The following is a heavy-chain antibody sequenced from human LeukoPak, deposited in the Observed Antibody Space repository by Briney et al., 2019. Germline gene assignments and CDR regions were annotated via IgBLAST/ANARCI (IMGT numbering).Heavy chain of an antibody. CDR2: IYYSGST. J-gene: IGHJ1*01. Sequence: SETLSLTCTVSGGSISSYYWSWIRQPPGKGLEWTGYIYYSGSTNYNPSLKSRVTISVDTSKNQFSLKLSSVTAADTAVYYCARVSSSWNAEYFQHWGQGTLVTVSS. D-gene: IGHD6-13*01. CDR1: GGSISSYY. CDR3: ARVSSSWNAEYFQH. V-gene: IGHV4-59*01.